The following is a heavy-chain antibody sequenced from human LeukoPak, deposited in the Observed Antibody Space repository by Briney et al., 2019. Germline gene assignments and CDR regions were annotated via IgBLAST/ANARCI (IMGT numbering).Heavy chain of an antibody. Sequence: ASVKVSCKASGYTFTGYYMHWVRQRPGQGLEWMGWINPSSGGTNYAQKFQGRVTMTRDTSISTAYMDLYRLTSDDTAVYYCARSVLTAYLINDYWGQGTLVTVSS. V-gene: IGHV1-2*02. CDR3: ARSVLTAYLINDY. CDR1: GYTFTGYY. D-gene: IGHD3-9*01. J-gene: IGHJ4*02. CDR2: INPSSGGT.